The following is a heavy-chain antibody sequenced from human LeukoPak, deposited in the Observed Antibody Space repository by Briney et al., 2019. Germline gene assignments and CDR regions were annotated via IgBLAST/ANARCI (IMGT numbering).Heavy chain of an antibody. Sequence: SETLSLTCTVSGGSISSYYWSWIRQPPGKGLEWIGYIYYSGSTNYNPSLKSRVTISVDTSKNQFSLKLSSVTAADTAVYYCARDLAAAGTGRVFDYWGQGTLVTVSS. CDR3: ARDLAAAGTGRVFDY. D-gene: IGHD6-13*01. V-gene: IGHV4-59*01. J-gene: IGHJ4*02. CDR2: IYYSGST. CDR1: GGSISSYY.